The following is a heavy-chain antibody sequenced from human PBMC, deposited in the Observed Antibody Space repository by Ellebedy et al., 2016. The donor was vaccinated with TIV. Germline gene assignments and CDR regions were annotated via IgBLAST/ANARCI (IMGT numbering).Heavy chain of an antibody. CDR2: INHSGST. CDR1: GGSISPYY. V-gene: IGHV4-34*01. J-gene: IGHJ3*02. D-gene: IGHD3-22*01. CDR3: ARGDRYYYDSSGYPPRAFDI. Sequence: MPSETLSLTCTVSGGSISPYYWSWIRQPPGKGLEWIGEINHSGSTNYNPSLKSRVTISVDTSKNQFSLKLSSVTAADTAVYYCARGDRYYYDSSGYPPRAFDIWGQGTMVTVSS.